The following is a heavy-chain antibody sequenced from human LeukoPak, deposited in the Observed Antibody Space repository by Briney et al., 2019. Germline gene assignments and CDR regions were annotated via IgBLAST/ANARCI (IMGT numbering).Heavy chain of an antibody. CDR2: ISGSGGST. CDR3: AKEDQMATIRPVDY. J-gene: IGHJ4*02. D-gene: IGHD5-24*01. Sequence: GGSLRLSCAASGFTFSSYAISWVRQAPGKGLEWVSAISGSGGSTFYADSVKGRFTISRDNSKNTLYLQMNILRAEDTAVYYCAKEDQMATIRPVDYWGQGTLVTVSS. V-gene: IGHV3-23*01. CDR1: GFTFSSYA.